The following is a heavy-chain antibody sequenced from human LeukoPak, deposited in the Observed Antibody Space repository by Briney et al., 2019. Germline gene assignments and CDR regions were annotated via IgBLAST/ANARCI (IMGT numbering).Heavy chain of an antibody. J-gene: IGHJ4*02. D-gene: IGHD3-9*01. V-gene: IGHV1-2*02. Sequence: ASVKVSCKASGYTFTGYYVHWVRQAPGQGLGWMGWINPNSGGTNYAQKFQGRVTMTRDTSISTAYMELSRLRPDDTAVYYCARGDHYDILTGYQTPSHLSDYWGQGTLVTVSS. CDR3: ARGDHYDILTGYQTPSHLSDY. CDR2: INPNSGGT. CDR1: GYTFTGYY.